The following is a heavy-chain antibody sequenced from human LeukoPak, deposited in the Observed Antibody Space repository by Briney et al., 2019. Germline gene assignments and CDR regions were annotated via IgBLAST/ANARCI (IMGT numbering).Heavy chain of an antibody. CDR1: GGSVSSGSYY. J-gene: IGHJ4*02. CDR2: IFYSGST. D-gene: IGHD4-17*01. Sequence: SETLSLTCTVSGGSVSSGSYYWSRIRQPPGKGLEWIGYIFYSGSTNYNPSLKSRDTISVDTSKNQFSLKLSSVTAADTAVYYCARGPPDGDNFDYWGQGTLVTVSS. CDR3: ARGPPDGDNFDY. V-gene: IGHV4-61*01.